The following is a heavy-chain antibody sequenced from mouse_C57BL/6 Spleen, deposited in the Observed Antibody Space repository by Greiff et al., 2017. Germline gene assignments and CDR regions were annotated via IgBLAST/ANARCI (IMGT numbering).Heavy chain of an antibody. CDR2: IDPETGGT. D-gene: IGHD4-1*01. J-gene: IGHJ2*01. CDR3: TRWGGWDVYYFDY. CDR1: GYTFTDYE. V-gene: IGHV1-15*01. Sequence: QVQLQQSGAELVRPGASVTLSCKASGYTFTDYEMHWVKQTPVHGLEWIGAIDPETGGTAYNQKFKGKAILTADKSSSTAYMELRSLTSEDSAVYYCTRWGGWDVYYFDYWGQGTTLTVSS.